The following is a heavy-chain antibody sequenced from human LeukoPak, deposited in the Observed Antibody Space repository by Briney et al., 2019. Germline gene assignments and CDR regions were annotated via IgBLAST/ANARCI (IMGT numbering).Heavy chain of an antibody. V-gene: IGHV3-23*01. CDR1: GFTFRNYA. CDR2: ISGSDGST. Sequence: GGSLRLSCAASGFTFRNYAMGWVRQAPGKGLEWVSSISGSDGSTYYADSVKGRFTLSRDNSKNTVDLQMNSLSVEDTAIYYCAKKYSGSYLSDFDSWGQGTLVTVSS. J-gene: IGHJ4*02. CDR3: AKKYSGSYLSDFDS. D-gene: IGHD1-26*01.